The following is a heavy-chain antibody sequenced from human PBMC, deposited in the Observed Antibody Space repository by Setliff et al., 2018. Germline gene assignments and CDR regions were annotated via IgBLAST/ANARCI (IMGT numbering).Heavy chain of an antibody. CDR3: AREGVDTRSSTDYRYYMDV. V-gene: IGHV1-69*05. J-gene: IGHJ6*03. D-gene: IGHD5-18*01. CDR1: GGTFSSYG. Sequence: SVKVSCKASGGTFSSYGISWVRQAPGQGLEWLGGTIPNFGTTNYAQEFQGRVTIITDESTSTAYMELSSLRFEDTAVYYCAREGVDTRSSTDYRYYMDVWGKGTAVTVSS. CDR2: TIPNFGTT.